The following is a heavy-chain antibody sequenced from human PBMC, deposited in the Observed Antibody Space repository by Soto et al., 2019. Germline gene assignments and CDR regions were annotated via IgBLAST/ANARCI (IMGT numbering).Heavy chain of an antibody. D-gene: IGHD1-26*01. CDR2: ISYDGSEE. Sequence: QVHLVESGGGVVQPGGSLRLSCEGSGFLFSSYGMHWVRQAPGKGLEWVSFISYDGSEEYYVDSVKGRFSVSRDNSQNTMFLPWTTVRAVGSAVYFCACSDVARYYRGGHTWGQGTLVVVSS. V-gene: IGHV3-30*03. CDR1: GFLFSSYG. J-gene: IGHJ5*02. CDR3: ACSDVARYYRGGHT.